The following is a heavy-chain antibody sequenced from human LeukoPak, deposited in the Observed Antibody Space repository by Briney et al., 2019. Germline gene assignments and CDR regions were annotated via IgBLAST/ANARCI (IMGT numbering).Heavy chain of an antibody. D-gene: IGHD2-2*01. J-gene: IGHJ4*02. Sequence: SETLSLTCTVSGGSISSYYWSWIRQPPGKGLEWIGYIYYSGSTNYNPSLKSRVTISVDTSKNQFSLKLSSVTAADTAVYYCAREPAFNSYCSSTSCYWDYWGQGTLVTVSS. CDR3: AREPAFNSYCSSTSCYWDY. CDR2: IYYSGST. V-gene: IGHV4-59*01. CDR1: GGSISSYY.